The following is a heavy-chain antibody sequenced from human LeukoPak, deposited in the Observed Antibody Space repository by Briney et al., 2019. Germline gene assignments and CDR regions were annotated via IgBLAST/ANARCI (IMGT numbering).Heavy chain of an antibody. V-gene: IGHV1-18*01. J-gene: IGHJ4*02. Sequence: ASVKVSCKASGYTFTSYGISWVRQAPGQGLEWMGWISAYNGNTNYAQKLQGRVTMTTDTSTSTAYMELRSLRSDDTAVYYCAVIYYYDSSGYFDYWGQGTLVTVSS. CDR1: GYTFTSYG. D-gene: IGHD3-22*01. CDR2: ISAYNGNT. CDR3: AVIYYYDSSGYFDY.